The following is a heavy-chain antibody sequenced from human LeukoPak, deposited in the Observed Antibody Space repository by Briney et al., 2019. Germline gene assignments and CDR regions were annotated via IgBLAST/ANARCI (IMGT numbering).Heavy chain of an antibody. J-gene: IGHJ3*02. CDR2: IYYSGST. Sequence: SQTLSLTCTVSGGSISSGGYSWSWLRQHPGKGLEWIGYIYYSGSTYYNPSLKSRVTISVDTSKNQFSLKLSSVTAADTAVYYCARDLSGSSYDAFDIWGQGTMVTVSS. CDR3: ARDLSGSSYDAFDI. V-gene: IGHV4-31*03. D-gene: IGHD1-26*01. CDR1: GGSISSGGYS.